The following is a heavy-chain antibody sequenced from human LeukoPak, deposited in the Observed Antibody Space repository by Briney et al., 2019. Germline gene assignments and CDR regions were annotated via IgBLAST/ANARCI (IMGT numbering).Heavy chain of an antibody. CDR2: INAGNGNT. D-gene: IGHD1-20*01. V-gene: IGHV1-3*03. CDR1: GYTFTSYA. J-gene: IGHJ3*02. Sequence: GASVKVSCKASGYTFTSYAMHWVRQAPGQRLEWMGWINAGNGNTKYSQEFQGRVTITRDTSASTAYMELSSPRSEDMAVYYCARGITGTTGGAFDIWGQGTMVTVSS. CDR3: ARGITGTTGGAFDI.